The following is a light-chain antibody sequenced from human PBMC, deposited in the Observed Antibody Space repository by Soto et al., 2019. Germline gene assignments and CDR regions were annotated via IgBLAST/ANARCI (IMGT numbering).Light chain of an antibody. CDR3: QQYSTYSRT. CDR1: QSISSW. CDR2: DAS. J-gene: IGKJ1*01. Sequence: DIQMTQSPSTLSASVGDRVTNTCRASQSISSWLAWYQQKPGKAPKVLIYDASSLESGVPSRFSGSGSGTEFTLTISSLQPDDFATYYCQQYSTYSRTFGRGTKVDIK. V-gene: IGKV1-5*01.